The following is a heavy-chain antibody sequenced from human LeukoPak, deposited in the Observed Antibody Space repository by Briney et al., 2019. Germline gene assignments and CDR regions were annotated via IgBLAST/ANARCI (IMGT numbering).Heavy chain of an antibody. V-gene: IGHV4-61*02. CDR2: IYTSGST. D-gene: IGHD6-19*01. CDR1: GGSISSGSYY. CDR3: ARGIAVAGTSVYFDY. J-gene: IGHJ4*02. Sequence: SETLSLTRTVSGGSISSGSYYWSWIRQPAGKGLEWIGRIYTSGSTNYNPSLKSRVTISVDTSKNQFSLKLSSVTAADTAVYYCARGIAVAGTSVYFDYWGQGTLVTVSS.